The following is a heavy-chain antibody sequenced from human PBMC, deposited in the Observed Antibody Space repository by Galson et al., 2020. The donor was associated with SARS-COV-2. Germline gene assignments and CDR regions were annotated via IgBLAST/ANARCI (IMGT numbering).Heavy chain of an antibody. CDR3: AKDSVREQQGSLQQFDY. Sequence: GGSLRLSCAASGFTFDDYAMHWVRQAPGKGLEWVSGISWNSGSIGYADSVKGRFTISRDNAKNSLYLQMNSLRAEDTALYYCAKDSVREQQGSLQQFDYWGQGTLVTVSS. J-gene: IGHJ4*02. D-gene: IGHD6-13*01. V-gene: IGHV3-9*01. CDR2: ISWNSGSI. CDR1: GFTFDDYA.